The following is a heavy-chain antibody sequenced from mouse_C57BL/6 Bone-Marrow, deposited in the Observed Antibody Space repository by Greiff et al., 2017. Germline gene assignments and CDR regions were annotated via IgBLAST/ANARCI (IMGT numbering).Heavy chain of an antibody. V-gene: IGHV1-80*01. CDR3: ARRGLTTVVAFPYWYFDV. D-gene: IGHD1-1*01. Sequence: VQLQQSGAELVKPGASVKISCKASGYAFSSYWLNWVKQRPGKGLEWIGQIYPGDGATTYNGKFKGKATLTADKSSSTAYMQLSSLTSEDSAVYFCARRGLTTVVAFPYWYFDVGGTGTTVTVSS. CDR2: IYPGDGAT. CDR1: GYAFSSYW. J-gene: IGHJ1*03.